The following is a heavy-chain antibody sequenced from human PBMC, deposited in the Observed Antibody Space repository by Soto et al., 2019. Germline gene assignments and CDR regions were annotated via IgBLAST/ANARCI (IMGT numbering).Heavy chain of an antibody. J-gene: IGHJ4*02. Sequence: QVQLQESGPGLVKPSQTLSLTCTVSGGSISSGEHYWSWIRQLPGKGLEGIGNIYYSGSNYYNPSLKSRVTISVDTSKNQFSLNLSSVTAADTAIYYCARDRYGVPRGDYFDSWGQGILVTVSS. CDR2: IYYSGSN. CDR1: GGSISSGEHY. V-gene: IGHV4-31*03. CDR3: ARDRYGVPRGDYFDS. D-gene: IGHD4-17*01.